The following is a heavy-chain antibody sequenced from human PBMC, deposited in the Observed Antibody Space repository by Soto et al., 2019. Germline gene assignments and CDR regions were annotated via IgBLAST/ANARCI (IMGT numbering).Heavy chain of an antibody. J-gene: IGHJ5*01. CDR2: IYPGDSDT. D-gene: IGHD3-9*01. CDR3: ARHVGDATGSYSNWFDS. Sequence: PGESLKISCKASGYSFPSYYLAWVRQVPGKGLEWMAIIYPGDSDTRYSPSFQGQVTISVDKSITTTYLRWSSLKASDTATYYCARHVGDATGSYSNWFDSWGQGTLVTVSS. CDR1: GYSFPSYY. V-gene: IGHV5-51*01.